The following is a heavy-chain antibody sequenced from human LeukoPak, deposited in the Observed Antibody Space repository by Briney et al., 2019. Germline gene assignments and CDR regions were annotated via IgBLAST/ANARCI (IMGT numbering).Heavy chain of an antibody. CDR1: GYSFTSYW. CDR3: ARQRNWEIDY. Sequence: PGASLQISCKGSGYSFTSYWIGWVRQMPGKGLEWMGIIYPGDSDTRFSPSFQGQITISADKSISTAYLQWSSLKASDTAMYYCARQRNWEIDYWGQGTLVTVSS. CDR2: IYPGDSDT. D-gene: IGHD7-27*01. V-gene: IGHV5-51*01. J-gene: IGHJ4*02.